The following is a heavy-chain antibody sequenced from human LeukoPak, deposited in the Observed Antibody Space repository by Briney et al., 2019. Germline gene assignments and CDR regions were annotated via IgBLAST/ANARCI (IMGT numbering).Heavy chain of an antibody. J-gene: IGHJ4*02. CDR3: ARAGSMFGVVVFDY. Sequence: NPSEALSLPCTVSGGSISSYYWSWIRQPPGKGLEWIGYIYYSGSTDYNPYLKSRVTISVDTSKNQFSLKLSSVTAADTAVYYCARAGSMFGVVVFDYWGQGTLVTVSS. V-gene: IGHV4-59*01. CDR1: GGSISSYY. D-gene: IGHD3-3*01. CDR2: IYYSGST.